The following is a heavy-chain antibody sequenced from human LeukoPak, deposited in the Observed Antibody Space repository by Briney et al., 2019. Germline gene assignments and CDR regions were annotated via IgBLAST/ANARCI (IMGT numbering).Heavy chain of an antibody. V-gene: IGHV4-59*01. J-gene: IGHJ2*01. D-gene: IGHD4/OR15-4a*01. CDR3: ARPGGAFWYFDL. CDR2: IYYSGST. Sequence: SETLSLTCTVSGGSISSYYWSWIRHPRGKGLERIGYIYYSGSTNYNPSLKSRVTISVDTSKNQFSLKLSSVTAADTAVYYCARPGGAFWYFDLWGRGTLVTVSS. CDR1: GGSISSYY.